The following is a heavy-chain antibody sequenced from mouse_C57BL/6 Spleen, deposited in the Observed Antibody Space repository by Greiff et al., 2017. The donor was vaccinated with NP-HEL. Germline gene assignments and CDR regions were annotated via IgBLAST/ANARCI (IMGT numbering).Heavy chain of an antibody. D-gene: IGHD2-3*01. Sequence: EVQLVESEGGLVQPGSSMKLSCTASGFTFSDYYMAWVRQVPEKGLEWVANINYDGSSTYYLDSLKSRFIISRDNAKNILYLQMSSLKSEDTATYYCARGIYEGYFDVWGTGTTVTVSS. CDR3: ARGIYEGYFDV. J-gene: IGHJ1*03. CDR2: INYDGSST. CDR1: GFTFSDYY. V-gene: IGHV5-16*01.